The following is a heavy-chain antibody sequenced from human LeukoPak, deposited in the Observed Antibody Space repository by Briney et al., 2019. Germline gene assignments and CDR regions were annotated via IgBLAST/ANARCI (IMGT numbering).Heavy chain of an antibody. J-gene: IGHJ6*02. CDR2: IYSGGTT. D-gene: IGHD3-16*02. V-gene: IGHV3-66*01. CDR1: GCTFRSYD. CDR3: ARDPVGAIGYGMDV. Sequence: GGPLRFSCAASGCTFRSYDMSWVRQVPGKGLEWVSVIYSGGTTYYADSVKGRFTISRDTSKNTLYLQMNSLRAEDTAVYYCARDPVGAIGYGMDVWGRGTTVTVSS.